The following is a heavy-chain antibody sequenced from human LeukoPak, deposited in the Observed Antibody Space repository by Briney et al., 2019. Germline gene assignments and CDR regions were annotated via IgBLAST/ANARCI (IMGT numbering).Heavy chain of an antibody. V-gene: IGHV1-46*01. J-gene: IGHJ4*02. CDR1: GYTFTSYY. Sequence: GASVKVSCKASGYTFTSYYMHWVRQAPGQGLEWMGIINPSGGSTSYAQKFQGRVTMTRDMSTSTVYMELNSLRSEDTAVYYCAEGGSPGAFDYWGQGTLVTVSS. CDR2: INPSGGST. D-gene: IGHD1-26*01. CDR3: AEGGSPGAFDY.